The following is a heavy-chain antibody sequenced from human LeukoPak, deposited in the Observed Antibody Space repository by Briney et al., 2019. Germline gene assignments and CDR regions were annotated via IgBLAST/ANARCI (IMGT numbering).Heavy chain of an antibody. CDR1: GGTLSRYA. D-gene: IGHD1-26*01. V-gene: IGHV1-69*13. CDR2: ISPIFGTA. J-gene: IGHJ4*02. CDR3: ARVSSGSYWKLDY. Sequence: SVKVSCKASGGTLSRYAISWVRQAPGQGLEWMGGISPIFGTANYAQKFQGRVTITADESTSTTYMDLSSLRSEDTAVYYCARVSSGSYWKLDYWGQGTLLTVSS.